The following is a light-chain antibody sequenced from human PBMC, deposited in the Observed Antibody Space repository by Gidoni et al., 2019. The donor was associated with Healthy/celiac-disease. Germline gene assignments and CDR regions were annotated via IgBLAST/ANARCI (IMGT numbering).Light chain of an antibody. Sequence: DIQITQSPSTLSASVGDRVTITCRASQSMSSWLAWYQQKPGKAPKLLIYKASSLESGVPSRFSGSGSGTEFTLTISSLQPDDFATYYCQQYNSWTFGQGTKVEIK. V-gene: IGKV1-5*03. J-gene: IGKJ1*01. CDR2: KAS. CDR3: QQYNSWT. CDR1: QSMSSW.